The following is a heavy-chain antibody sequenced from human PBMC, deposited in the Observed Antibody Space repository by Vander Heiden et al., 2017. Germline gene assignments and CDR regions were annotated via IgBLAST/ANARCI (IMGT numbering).Heavy chain of an antibody. CDR3: AKDPHPITTIVGDY. CDR2: ISGSGGSK. J-gene: IGHJ4*02. D-gene: IGHD3-22*01. CDR1: GFTFRSYA. V-gene: IGHV3-23*01. Sequence: EVQLLESGGGLVQPGGSLRLSCAASGFTFRSYAMRWVRQAPGKGLEWVSAISGSGGSKYYADAVKGRFTISRDNSKNTLYRQMNSMRAEETAVYYCAKDPHPITTIVGDYWGQGTLVTVSS.